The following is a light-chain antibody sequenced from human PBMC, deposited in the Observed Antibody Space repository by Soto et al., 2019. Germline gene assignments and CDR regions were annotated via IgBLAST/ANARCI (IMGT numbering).Light chain of an antibody. CDR3: SSYTSSSTPV. CDR1: SSDVGGYNY. CDR2: EVS. Sequence: QPVLTQPASVSGSPGQSITISCTGTSSDVGGYNYVSWYQQHPDKAPKLMIYEVSNRPSGVSNRFSGSKSGNTASLTISGLQAEDEADYYCSSYTSSSTPVFGGGTKLTVL. V-gene: IGLV2-14*01. J-gene: IGLJ2*01.